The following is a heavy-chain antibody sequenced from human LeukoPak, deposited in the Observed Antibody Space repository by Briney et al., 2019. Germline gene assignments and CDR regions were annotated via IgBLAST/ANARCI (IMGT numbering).Heavy chain of an antibody. J-gene: IGHJ6*02. V-gene: IGHV1-69*10. Sequence: GASVKVSCKASGGTFSSYAISWVRQAPGQGLEWMGGIIPILGIANYAQKFQGRVTITADKSTSTAYMELSSLRSEDTAVYYCARAAPYRVAMNSYGMDVWGQGTTVTVSS. CDR2: IIPILGIA. CDR1: GGTFSSYA. D-gene: IGHD5-12*01. CDR3: ARAAPYRVAMNSYGMDV.